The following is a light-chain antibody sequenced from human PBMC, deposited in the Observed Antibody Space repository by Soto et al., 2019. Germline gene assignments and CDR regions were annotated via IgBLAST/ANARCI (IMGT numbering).Light chain of an antibody. CDR2: EVN. J-gene: IGLJ3*02. Sequence: QSALTQPPSASGSPGQSVTISCTGTSSDVGAYNSVSWYQQHPGKAPRLMIYEVNKRPSGVPDRFSGSKSGNTASLTVSELQAEDEADYYCNSHGGSNNFWVFGGGTKLTVL. CDR1: SSDVGAYNS. V-gene: IGLV2-8*01. CDR3: NSHGGSNNFWV.